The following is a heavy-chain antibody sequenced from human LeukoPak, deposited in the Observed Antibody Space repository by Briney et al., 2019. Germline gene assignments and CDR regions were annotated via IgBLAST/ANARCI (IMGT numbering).Heavy chain of an antibody. D-gene: IGHD5-24*01. CDR1: GYTFTRYY. CDR2: INPPSGTT. CDR3: AREFLEMATNAFDI. Sequence: RRASVKVSCKASGYTFTRYYIHWVRQAPGQGLEWMGTINPPSGTTTYAQKFQGRVTLTRDTATSTVYMELSSLRSEDTAFYYCAREFLEMATNAFDIWGQGTMVTVSS. J-gene: IGHJ3*02. V-gene: IGHV1-46*01.